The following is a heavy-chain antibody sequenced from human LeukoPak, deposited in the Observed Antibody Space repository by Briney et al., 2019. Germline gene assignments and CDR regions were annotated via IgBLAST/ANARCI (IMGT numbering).Heavy chain of an antibody. CDR2: INPNSGGT. D-gene: IGHD2-15*01. CDR1: GYTFTGYY. V-gene: IGHV1-2*02. CDR3: AGPLYCSGGSCYSLDY. J-gene: IGHJ4*02. Sequence: ASVKVSCKASGYTFTGYYIHWVRQAPGQGLEWMGWINPNSGGTNYAQNFQGRVTMTRDTSISTAYMELSRLRSDDTAIYYCAGPLYCSGGSCYSLDYWGQGTLLTVSS.